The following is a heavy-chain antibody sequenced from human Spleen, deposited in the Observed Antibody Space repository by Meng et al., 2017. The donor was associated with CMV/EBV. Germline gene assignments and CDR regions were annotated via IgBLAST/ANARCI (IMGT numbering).Heavy chain of an antibody. CDR3: ARVGVWGTYRYSIDS. CDR2: VHHSGTT. V-gene: IGHV4-4*02. J-gene: IGHJ4*02. CDR1: SGSARSGNW. Sequence: SSGSARSGNWGTWVRQPPGKGLEWIGEVHHSGTTNYTPSLKSRLTISVDKSKNQFSLSLNFVTAADTAMYYCARVGVWGTYRYSIDSWGPGVLVTVSS. D-gene: IGHD3-16*02.